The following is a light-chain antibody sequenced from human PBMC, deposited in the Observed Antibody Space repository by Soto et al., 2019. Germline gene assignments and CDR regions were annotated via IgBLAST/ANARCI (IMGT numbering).Light chain of an antibody. CDR3: CSYAGSYTYV. J-gene: IGLJ1*01. CDR2: DVN. CDR1: TSDVGGYNY. Sequence: QSALTQPRSVSGSPGQSVTISCTGTTSDVGGYNYVSWYQQHPGKAPKVMIYDVNKRPSGVPDRFSGSKSGNTASLTISGLQAEDEADYYCCSYAGSYTYVFGIGTKLTVL. V-gene: IGLV2-11*01.